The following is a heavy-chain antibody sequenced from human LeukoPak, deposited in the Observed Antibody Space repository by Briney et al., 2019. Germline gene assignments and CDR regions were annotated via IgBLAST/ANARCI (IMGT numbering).Heavy chain of an antibody. J-gene: IGHJ4*02. Sequence: SETLSLTCSVSGGSIRSSNSFWGWIRQPAGERLEWIATIYYNGNTYYNPSLQSRVTISVDTSTNQFSLKLNSVIAADTAVYYCARATAAPSSYFFDHWGQGTLVTVSS. CDR1: GGSIRSSNSF. CDR3: ARATAAPSSYFFDH. CDR2: IYYNGNT. V-gene: IGHV4-39*07. D-gene: IGHD6-25*01.